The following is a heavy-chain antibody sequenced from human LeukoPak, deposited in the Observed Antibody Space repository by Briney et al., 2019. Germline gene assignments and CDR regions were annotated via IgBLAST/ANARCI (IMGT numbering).Heavy chain of an antibody. V-gene: IGHV1-69*01. CDR1: GGTFSSYA. CDR3: ARDYYYDSSGYL. J-gene: IGHJ5*02. Sequence: ASVTVSCKASGGTFSSYAISWVRQAPGQGLEWMGGIIPIFGTANYAQKFQGRVTITADESTSTAYMELSSLRSEDTAVYYCARDYYYDSSGYLWGQGTLVTVSS. D-gene: IGHD3-22*01. CDR2: IIPIFGTA.